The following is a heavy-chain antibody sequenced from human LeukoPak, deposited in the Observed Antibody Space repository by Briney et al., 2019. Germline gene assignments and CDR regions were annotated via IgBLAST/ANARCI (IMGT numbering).Heavy chain of an antibody. CDR3: ARGLKITMVRGVTHPFDY. J-gene: IGHJ4*02. V-gene: IGHV4-34*01. Sequence: SETLSLTCALYGGSFSGYYWSWIRQPPGKGLEWIGEINHSGSTNYNPSLKSRVTISVDTSKNQFSLKLSSLTAADTAVYYCARGLKITMVRGVTHPFDYWGQGTLVTVSS. CDR1: GGSFSGYY. CDR2: INHSGST. D-gene: IGHD3-10*01.